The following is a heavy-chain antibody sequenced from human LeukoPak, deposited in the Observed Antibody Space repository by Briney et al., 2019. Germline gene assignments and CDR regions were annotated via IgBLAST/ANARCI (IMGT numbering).Heavy chain of an antibody. CDR1: GGSISSGDYS. V-gene: IGHV4-30-4*01. D-gene: IGHD3-16*02. Sequence: SETLSLTCTVSGGSISSGDYSWSWIRQPPGKGLEWIGYIYYSGSTYYNPSLKSRVTISVDTSKNQFSLKLSSVTAADTAVYYCARARYDYVWGSYRYYFDYRGQGTLVTVSS. CDR2: IYYSGST. J-gene: IGHJ4*02. CDR3: ARARYDYVWGSYRYYFDY.